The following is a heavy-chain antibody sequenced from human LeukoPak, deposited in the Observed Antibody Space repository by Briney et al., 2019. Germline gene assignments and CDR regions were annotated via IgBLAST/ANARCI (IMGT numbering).Heavy chain of an antibody. J-gene: IGHJ6*02. CDR3: ARGLAAAGTKEYYYYGMDV. D-gene: IGHD6-13*01. CDR2: IYTSGST. Sequence: PSETLSLTCTVSGGSISSYYWSWIRQPAGKGLEWIGRIYTSGSTNYNPSLKSRVTMSVDTSKNQFSLKLSSVTAADTAVYYCARGLAAAGTKEYYYYGMDVWGQGTTVTVSS. CDR1: GGSISSYY. V-gene: IGHV4-4*07.